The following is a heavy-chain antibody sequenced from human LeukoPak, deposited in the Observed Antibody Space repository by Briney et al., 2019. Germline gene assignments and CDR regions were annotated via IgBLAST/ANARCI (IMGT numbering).Heavy chain of an antibody. D-gene: IGHD6-13*01. CDR1: GFTFSSYN. CDR2: ISSSSSYI. J-gene: IGHJ5*02. V-gene: IGHV3-21*01. CDR3: AGGYSSSWYTFDP. Sequence: GGSLRLSCAASGFTFSSYNMNWVRQAPGKGLEWVSSISSSSSYIYYADSMKGRFTISRDNAKSSLYLQMNSLRAEDTAVYYCAGGYSSSWYTFDPWGQGTLVTVSS.